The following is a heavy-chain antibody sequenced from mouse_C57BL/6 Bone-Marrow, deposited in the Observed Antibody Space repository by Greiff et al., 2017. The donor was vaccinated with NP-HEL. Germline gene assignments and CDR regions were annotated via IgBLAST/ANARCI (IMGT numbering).Heavy chain of an antibody. J-gene: IGHJ3*01. V-gene: IGHV1-81*01. Sequence: VQGVESGAELARPGASVKLSCKASGYTFTSYGISWVKQRTGQGLEWIGEIYPRSGNTYYNEKFKGKATLTADKSSSTAYMELRSLTSEDSAVYFCAREEVYYGNPFAYGGQGTRVTVTA. CDR1: GYTFTSYG. CDR2: IYPRSGNT. D-gene: IGHD2-1*01. CDR3: AREEVYYGNPFAY.